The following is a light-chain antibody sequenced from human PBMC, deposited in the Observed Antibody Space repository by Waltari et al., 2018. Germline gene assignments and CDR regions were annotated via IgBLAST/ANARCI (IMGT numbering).Light chain of an antibody. CDR2: GAS. CDR3: EQGYVTPRT. J-gene: IGKJ2*01. Sequence: DIQMTQSPSSLSASVVDRVTITCRASQSVNTYLHWYQQKSGKAPKLLIYGASSLHSGVPSRFSGGGSGTDFTLTISGLQAEDFATYYCEQGYVTPRTFGQGTKLEI. CDR1: QSVNTY. V-gene: IGKV1-39*01.